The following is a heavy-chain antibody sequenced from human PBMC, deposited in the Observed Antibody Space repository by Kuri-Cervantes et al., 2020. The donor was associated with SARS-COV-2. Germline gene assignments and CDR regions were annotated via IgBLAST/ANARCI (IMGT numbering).Heavy chain of an antibody. CDR3: ARTLVVPAANPWYYGMDF. V-gene: IGHV3-48*02. J-gene: IGHJ6*02. D-gene: IGHD2-2*01. Sequence: GGSLRLSCAASGFTFSSYAMSWVRQAPGKGLEWVSYISSSSSTIYYADSVKGRFTISRDNAKNSLYLQMNSLRDEDTAVYYCARTLVVPAANPWYYGMDFWGQGTTVTVSS. CDR2: ISSSSSTI. CDR1: GFTFSSYA.